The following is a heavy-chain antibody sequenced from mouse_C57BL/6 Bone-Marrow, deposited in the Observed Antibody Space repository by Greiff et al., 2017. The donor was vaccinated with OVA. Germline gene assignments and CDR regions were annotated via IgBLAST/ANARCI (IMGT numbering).Heavy chain of an antibody. CDR2: ISSGGSYT. D-gene: IGHD1-1*01. Sequence: EVKLVESGGDLVKPGGSLKLSCAASGFTFSSYGMSWVRQTPDKRLEWVATISSGGSYTYYPDSVKGRLTISRDNAKNTLYLQMSSLKSEDTAMYYCARWYYGSSLAYWGQGTLVTVSA. CDR1: GFTFSSYG. J-gene: IGHJ3*01. V-gene: IGHV5-6*01. CDR3: ARWYYGSSLAY.